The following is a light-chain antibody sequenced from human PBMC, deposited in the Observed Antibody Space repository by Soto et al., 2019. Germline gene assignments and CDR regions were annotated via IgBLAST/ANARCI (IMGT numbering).Light chain of an antibody. V-gene: IGKV1-5*03. CDR2: RAS. Sequence: DIQMTQSPSTLSASVGDRVIITCRASQSISSWLAWYQQKPGKAPNLLIYRASSLESGVPSRFSGSGSGTEFTPTISSLQPDDFATYYCQQYSGYPWTFGQGTKVEIK. CDR1: QSISSW. CDR3: QQYSGYPWT. J-gene: IGKJ1*01.